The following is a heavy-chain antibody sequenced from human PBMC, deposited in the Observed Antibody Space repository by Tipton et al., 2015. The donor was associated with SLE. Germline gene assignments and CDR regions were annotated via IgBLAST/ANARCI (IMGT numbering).Heavy chain of an antibody. J-gene: IGHJ4*02. Sequence: SLRLSCAASGFTFSTYPLHWVRQSPGKGLEWVAGISYDGSNKFYTESVMGRFAISRDNSKNTLYLQMDSLTPEDTAVYYCASLLTGDGRTDWGQGTLVTVSS. D-gene: IGHD7-27*01. CDR3: ASLLTGDGRTD. V-gene: IGHV3-30*09. CDR2: ISYDGSNK. CDR1: GFTFSTYP.